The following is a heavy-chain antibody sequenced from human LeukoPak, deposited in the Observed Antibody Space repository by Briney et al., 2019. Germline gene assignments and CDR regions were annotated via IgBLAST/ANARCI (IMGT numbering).Heavy chain of an antibody. D-gene: IGHD2-15*01. Sequence: GGSLRLSCAASGFTFSSYAMSWVRQAPGKGLEWVSYISGSGGSTYYADSVKGRFTISRDNTKNTLYLQMNSLRAEDTAVYYCAKDIYCSGGSCHHYWGQGTLVTVSS. J-gene: IGHJ4*02. CDR3: AKDIYCSGGSCHHY. V-gene: IGHV3-23*01. CDR1: GFTFSSYA. CDR2: ISGSGGST.